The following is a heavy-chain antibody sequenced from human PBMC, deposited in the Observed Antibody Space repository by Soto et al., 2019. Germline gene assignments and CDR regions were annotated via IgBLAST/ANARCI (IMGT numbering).Heavy chain of an antibody. D-gene: IGHD1-1*01. J-gene: IGHJ4*02. Sequence: GGSLRLSCAASGFTFSSYWMSWVRQAPGKGLEWVSNIKQDGSEKYYVDSVKGRFTISRDNDKNSLYLQMNSLRAEDKAVYYCAKQGRAFQLDXWGQGTLVTVSX. V-gene: IGHV3-7*01. CDR2: IKQDGSEK. CDR1: GFTFSSYW. CDR3: AKQGRAFQLDX.